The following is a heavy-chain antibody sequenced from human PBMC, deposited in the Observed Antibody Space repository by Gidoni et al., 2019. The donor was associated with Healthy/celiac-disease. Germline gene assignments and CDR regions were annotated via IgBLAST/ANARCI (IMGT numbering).Heavy chain of an antibody. V-gene: IGHV1-2*02. CDR3: ARGPSGWYRSFDY. J-gene: IGHJ4*02. CDR1: GYTFTGYY. Sequence: QVQLVHSGAEVKKPGASVKVSCKASGYTFTGYYMHWVRQAPGQGLEWMGWINPNSGGKNYAQKLQGRVTMTRDTSISTAYRELSRLRSDDTAVYYCARGPSGWYRSFDYWGQGTLVTVSS. CDR2: INPNSGGK. D-gene: IGHD6-19*01.